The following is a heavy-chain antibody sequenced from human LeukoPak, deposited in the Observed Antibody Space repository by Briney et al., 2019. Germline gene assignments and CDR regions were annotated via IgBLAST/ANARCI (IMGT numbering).Heavy chain of an antibody. D-gene: IGHD3-3*01. Sequence: GGSLRLSCAASGFTFSSNAMTWVRQAPGKGLEWVSAISGSGGSTYYADSVKGRFTISRDNSKNTLYLQMNSLRAEDTAVYYCAKGSAYYDFWSGRERWFDPWGQGTLVTVSS. CDR3: AKGSAYYDFWSGRERWFDP. J-gene: IGHJ5*02. V-gene: IGHV3-23*01. CDR1: GFTFSSNA. CDR2: ISGSGGST.